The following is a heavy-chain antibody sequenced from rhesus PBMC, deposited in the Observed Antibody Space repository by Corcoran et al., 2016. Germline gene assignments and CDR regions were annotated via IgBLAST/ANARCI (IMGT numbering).Heavy chain of an antibody. J-gene: IGHJ4*01. Sequence: QVQLVQSGAEIKQPGASVKLSCKASGYSFTNYYIHWVRQAPGQGLEWIGLISPYNGNKVYAQNFQGRVTITTETSTTTGYMELSSLRSEDTAVYYCTRAPAAGGFDYWGQGVPVTVSS. CDR2: ISPYNGNK. D-gene: IGHD6-25*01. V-gene: IGHV1-180*01. CDR1: GYSFTNYY. CDR3: TRAPAAGGFDY.